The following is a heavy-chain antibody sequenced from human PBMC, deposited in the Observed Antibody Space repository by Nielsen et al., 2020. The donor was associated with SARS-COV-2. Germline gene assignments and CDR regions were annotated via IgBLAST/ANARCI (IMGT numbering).Heavy chain of an antibody. Sequence: GGSLRLSCAASGFSFMNFAMNWVRQSPGTGLEWVSGISGSGGTTYYADSVKGRFSISRDNSRNTLYLQMNSLRVEDTAIYFCAKDDVVRGDAYDIWGQGTVVTVSS. V-gene: IGHV3-23*01. CDR1: GFSFMNFA. CDR2: ISGSGGTT. CDR3: AKDDVVRGDAYDI. D-gene: IGHD3-10*01. J-gene: IGHJ3*02.